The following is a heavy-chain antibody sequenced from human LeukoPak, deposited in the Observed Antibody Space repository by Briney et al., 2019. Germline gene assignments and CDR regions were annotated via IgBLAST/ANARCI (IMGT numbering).Heavy chain of an antibody. J-gene: IGHJ4*02. Sequence: ASVKVSCKASGYTFTSYDINWVRQATGRGLEWMGWMNPNSGNTGYAQKFQGRVTITRNTSISTAYMELSSLRSEDTAVYYCARGPMYSSSPLGYWGQGTLVTVSS. V-gene: IGHV1-8*03. CDR1: GYTFTSYD. D-gene: IGHD6-6*01. CDR2: MNPNSGNT. CDR3: ARGPMYSSSPLGY.